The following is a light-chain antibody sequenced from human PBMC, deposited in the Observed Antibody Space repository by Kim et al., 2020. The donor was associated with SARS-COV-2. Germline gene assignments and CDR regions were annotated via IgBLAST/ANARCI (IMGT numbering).Light chain of an antibody. Sequence: EIVLTQSPATLSLSPGERAILSCRASQSVSSYLAWYQQKPGQAPRLLIYDISNRATGIPARFSGSGSGTDFTLTISSLEPEDFAVYHCQQRTNWVWTFGQGTKVDIK. J-gene: IGKJ1*01. CDR3: QQRTNWVWT. V-gene: IGKV3-11*01. CDR2: DIS. CDR1: QSVSSY.